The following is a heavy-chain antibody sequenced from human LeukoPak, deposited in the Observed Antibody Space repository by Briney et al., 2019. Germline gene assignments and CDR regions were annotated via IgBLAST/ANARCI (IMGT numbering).Heavy chain of an antibody. V-gene: IGHV4-39*01. D-gene: IGHD2-2*01. CDR2: IYYSGST. Sequence: GSLRLSCAASGFSVSSNYMSWVRQAPGKGLEWIGNIYYSGSTYYNPSLRSRVTISVDTSKNQFSLKLSSVTAADTAVYYCARIPTNAVPAAHNGFDIWGQGTMLTVSS. J-gene: IGHJ3*02. CDR3: ARIPTNAVPAAHNGFDI. CDR1: GFSVSSNY.